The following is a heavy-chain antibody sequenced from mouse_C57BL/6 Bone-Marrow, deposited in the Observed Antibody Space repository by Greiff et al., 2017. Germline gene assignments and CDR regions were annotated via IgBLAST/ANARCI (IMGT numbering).Heavy chain of an antibody. J-gene: IGHJ1*03. V-gene: IGHV1-50*01. Sequence: QVQLQQPGAELVKPGASVKLSCKASGYTFTSYWMQWVQQRPGQGLEWIGEIDPSDSYTNYTQKFKGQSTLTVDKSSSTAYMQLSSLTSEDSAVYYYEGYGWYFDVWGTGTTVTVSS. CDR1: GYTFTSYW. D-gene: IGHD1-1*02. CDR3: EGYGWYFDV. CDR2: IDPSDSYT.